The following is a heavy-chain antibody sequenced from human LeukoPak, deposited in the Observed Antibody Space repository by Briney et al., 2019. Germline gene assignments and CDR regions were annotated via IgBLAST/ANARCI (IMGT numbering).Heavy chain of an antibody. D-gene: IGHD1-26*01. CDR2: ISGSGGST. V-gene: IGHV3-23*01. CDR3: ARDLVGATSGDPYYYYGMDV. CDR1: GFTFSSYA. Sequence: GGSLRLSCAASGFTFSSYAMSWVRQAPGKGLEWVSAISGSGGSTYYADSVKGRFTISRDNSKNTLYLQMNSLRAEDTAVYYCARDLVGATSGDPYYYYGMDVWGQGTTVTVSS. J-gene: IGHJ6*02.